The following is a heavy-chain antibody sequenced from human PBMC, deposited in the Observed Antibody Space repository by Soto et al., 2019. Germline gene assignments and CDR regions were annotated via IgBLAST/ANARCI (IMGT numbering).Heavy chain of an antibody. Sequence: GGALRLSCAGSGFTLSDHYMDWVRQAPGKGLEWVARTKNKAQSYTIEYAAPVKGRFTISRDDSKATVYVQMDSLKAEDTGMYYCVADHPDWGAHAFDYWGQGTLVTVSS. V-gene: IGHV3-72*01. D-gene: IGHD3-16*01. CDR1: GFTLSDHY. J-gene: IGHJ4*02. CDR2: TKNKAQSYTI. CDR3: VADHPDWGAHAFDY.